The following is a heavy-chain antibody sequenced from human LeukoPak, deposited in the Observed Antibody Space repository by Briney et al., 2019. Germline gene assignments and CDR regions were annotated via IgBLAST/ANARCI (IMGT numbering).Heavy chain of an antibody. Sequence: PGGSLRLSCAASGFTFSSYSMNWVRQAPGKGLEWVSSISSSSSYIYYADSVKGRFTISRDNAKNSLYLQMNSLRAEDTAVYYCARDWSTSSGWFDYWGQGTLVTVSS. CDR1: GFTFSSYS. V-gene: IGHV3-21*01. CDR3: ARDWSTSSGWFDY. D-gene: IGHD6-19*01. CDR2: ISSSSSYI. J-gene: IGHJ4*02.